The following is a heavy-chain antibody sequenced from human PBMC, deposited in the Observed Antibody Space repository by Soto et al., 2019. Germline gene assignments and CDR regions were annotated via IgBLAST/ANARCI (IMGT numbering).Heavy chain of an antibody. CDR2: INHSGST. D-gene: IGHD2-15*01. J-gene: IGHJ5*02. V-gene: IGHV4-34*01. CDR1: GGSFSGYY. Sequence: QVQLQQWGAGLLKPSETLSLTCAVYGGSFSGYYWSWIRQPPGKGLEWIGEINHSGSTNYNPSLKSRVTISVDTSKTQFSLKLSSVTAADTAVYYCARGMRTVVKNWFDPWGQGTLVTVSS. CDR3: ARGMRTVVKNWFDP.